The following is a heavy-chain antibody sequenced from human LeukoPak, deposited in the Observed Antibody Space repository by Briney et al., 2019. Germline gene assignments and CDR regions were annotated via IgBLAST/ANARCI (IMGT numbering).Heavy chain of an antibody. J-gene: IGHJ5*02. CDR3: AREMTTVTSGVVWFDP. Sequence: PGGSLRLSCAASGFTFSSYGMHWVRQAPGKGLEWVAVISYDGSNKYYADSVKGRFTISRDSSKNTLYLQMNSLRAEDTAVYYCAREMTTVTSGVVWFDPWGQGTLVTVPS. CDR1: GFTFSSYG. V-gene: IGHV3-30*03. D-gene: IGHD4-17*01. CDR2: ISYDGSNK.